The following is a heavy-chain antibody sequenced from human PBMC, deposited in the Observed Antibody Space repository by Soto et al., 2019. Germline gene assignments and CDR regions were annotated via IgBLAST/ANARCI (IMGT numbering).Heavy chain of an antibody. Sequence: GGSLRLSCAASGFTFSSYWMHWVRQAPGKGLVWVSRINSDGSSTSYADSVKGRFTISRDNSKNTLYLQMSSLRAEDTALYYCAKDRFYYDSSAYYYDAFDIWGQGTMVTVSS. CDR3: AKDRFYYDSSAYYYDAFDI. J-gene: IGHJ3*02. V-gene: IGHV3-74*01. CDR2: INSDGSST. D-gene: IGHD3-22*01. CDR1: GFTFSSYW.